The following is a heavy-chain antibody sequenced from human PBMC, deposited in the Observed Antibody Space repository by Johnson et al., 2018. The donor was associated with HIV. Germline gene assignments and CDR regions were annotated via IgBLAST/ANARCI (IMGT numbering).Heavy chain of an antibody. CDR2: ISYDGSNK. CDR3: ARGDCTNGVCPPPRRDAFDI. Sequence: QVQLVESGGGLVQPGGSLRLPCAASGFSFRSYVMYWVRQAPGKGLEWVAVISYDGSNKYYADSVKGRFTISRDNSKNTLYLQMNSLRAEDTAVYYCARGDCTNGVCPPPRRDAFDIWGQGTMVTVSS. J-gene: IGHJ3*02. V-gene: IGHV3-30-3*01. D-gene: IGHD2-8*01. CDR1: GFSFRSYV.